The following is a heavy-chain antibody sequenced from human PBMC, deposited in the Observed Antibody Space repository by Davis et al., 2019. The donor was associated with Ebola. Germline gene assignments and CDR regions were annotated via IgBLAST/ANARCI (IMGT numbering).Heavy chain of an antibody. Sequence: PGGSLRLSCAASGFTFSSYWMSWVRQAPGKGLEWVANIKQDGSEKYYVDSVKGRFTISRDNAKNSLYLQMNSLRAEDTAVYYCARDLRIAVAPVGYWGQGTLVIVSS. J-gene: IGHJ4*02. CDR3: ARDLRIAVAPVGY. CDR1: GFTFSSYW. V-gene: IGHV3-7*01. CDR2: IKQDGSEK. D-gene: IGHD6-19*01.